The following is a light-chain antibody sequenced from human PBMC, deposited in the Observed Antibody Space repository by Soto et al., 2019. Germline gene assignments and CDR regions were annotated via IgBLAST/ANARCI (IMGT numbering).Light chain of an antibody. CDR1: QTVWTTY. CDR2: GAS. Sequence: EIVFTQSPGTLSLSPGERATLSCRASQTVWTTYLAWFQLKPGQAPRLLIYGASRRATGIPDRFTGSGSGTDFTLTISRLEPEDFAVYYCHQYADSRTFGQGTRLEIK. J-gene: IGKJ5*01. V-gene: IGKV3-20*01. CDR3: HQYADSRT.